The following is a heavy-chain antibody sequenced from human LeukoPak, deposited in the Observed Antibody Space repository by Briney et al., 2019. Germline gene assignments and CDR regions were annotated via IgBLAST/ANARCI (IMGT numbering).Heavy chain of an antibody. CDR1: GGTFSSYA. D-gene: IGHD3-22*01. J-gene: IGHJ4*02. Sequence: SVTVSFTASGGTFSSYAISWVRQAPGQGLEWMGGIIPIFGTANYAQKFQGRVTITADESTSTAYMELSSLRSEDTAVYYCARVKVHKWLLPLDFDYWGQGTLVTVSS. V-gene: IGHV1-69*13. CDR3: ARVKVHKWLLPLDFDY. CDR2: IIPIFGTA.